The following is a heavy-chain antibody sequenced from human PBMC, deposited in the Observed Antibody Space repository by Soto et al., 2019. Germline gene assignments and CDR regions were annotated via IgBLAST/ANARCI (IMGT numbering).Heavy chain of an antibody. D-gene: IGHD6-13*01. CDR3: ARGSLVEQQLGLDP. J-gene: IGHJ5*02. CDR2: INHSGST. Sequence: SSETLSLTCAVYGGSFSGYYWSWIRQPPGKGLEWIGEINHSGSTNYNPSLKSRVTISVDTSKNQFSLKLSSVTAADTAVYYCARGSLVEQQLGLDPWGQGTLVTVS. CDR1: GGSFSGYY. V-gene: IGHV4-34*01.